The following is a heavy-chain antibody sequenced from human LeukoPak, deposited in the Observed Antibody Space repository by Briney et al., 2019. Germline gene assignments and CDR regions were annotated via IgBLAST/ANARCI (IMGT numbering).Heavy chain of an antibody. Sequence: GGSLRLSCAASAFILSGNWMSWVRHAPGKGLEWVANIKQDGSERHYVDSVKGRFTISRDNAKNSLYLQMNSLRAEDTAVYYCARDRGWTGTIPYYFDYWGQGTLVTVSS. V-gene: IGHV3-7*01. CDR1: AFILSGNW. CDR3: ARDRGWTGTIPYYFDY. D-gene: IGHD1-7*01. J-gene: IGHJ4*02. CDR2: IKQDGSER.